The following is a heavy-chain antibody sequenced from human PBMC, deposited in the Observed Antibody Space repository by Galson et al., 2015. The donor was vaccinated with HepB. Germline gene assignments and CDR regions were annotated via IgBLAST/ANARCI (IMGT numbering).Heavy chain of an antibody. CDR2: ISYDGSNK. V-gene: IGHV3-30-3*01. J-gene: IGHJ2*01. CDR3: ARHPSPRIAVAGGYGYFDL. D-gene: IGHD6-19*01. CDR1: GFTFSSYA. Sequence: SLRLSCAASGFTFSSYAMHWVRQAPGKGLEWVAVISYDGSNKYYADSVKGRFTISRDNSENTLYLQMNSLRAEDTAVYYCARHPSPRIAVAGGYGYFDLWGRGTLVTVSS.